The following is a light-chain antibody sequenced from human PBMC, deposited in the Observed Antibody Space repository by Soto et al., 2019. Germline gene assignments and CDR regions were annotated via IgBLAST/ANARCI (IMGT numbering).Light chain of an antibody. CDR2: KAS. J-gene: IGKJ1*01. CDR3: QQYNSYSPVT. Sequence: DIQMTQSPSTLSASVGDRVTITCRASQSISSWLAWYQQKPGKAPKLLIYKASNLKSGVPSRFSGSGSGTEFTLTISSLQPDDFATQYCQQYNSYSPVTVGQGTKVEIK. V-gene: IGKV1-5*03. CDR1: QSISSW.